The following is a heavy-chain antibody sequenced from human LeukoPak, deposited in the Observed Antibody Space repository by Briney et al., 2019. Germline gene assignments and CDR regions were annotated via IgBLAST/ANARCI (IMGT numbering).Heavy chain of an antibody. CDR3: AKRNDAFDI. CDR1: GYTFTSYA. CDR2: XXAXXXXX. J-gene: IGHJ3*02. Sequence: ASVKVSCKASGYTFTSYAMHWVRQAPGQRLEWMGXXXAXXXXXXXXQKXXXXXTXTRGTSASTAYMELSSLRSEDTAVYYCAKRNDAFDIWGQGTMVTVSS. V-gene: IGHV1-3*01.